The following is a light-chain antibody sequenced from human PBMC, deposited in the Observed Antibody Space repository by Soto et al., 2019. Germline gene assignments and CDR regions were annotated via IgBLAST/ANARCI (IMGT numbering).Light chain of an antibody. J-gene: IGLJ1*01. CDR1: SNDMGGYNF. Sequence: PASVAVSPGQSLTIPCPETSNDMGGYNFVSWVQQHPGKAPNLLICDVTRRPSGVSDRFSGSKSGNTASLTISGLQAEDEADYYCNSYSGGNTLYVFGSGTKVTVL. CDR2: DVT. CDR3: NSYSGGNTLYV. V-gene: IGLV2-14*01.